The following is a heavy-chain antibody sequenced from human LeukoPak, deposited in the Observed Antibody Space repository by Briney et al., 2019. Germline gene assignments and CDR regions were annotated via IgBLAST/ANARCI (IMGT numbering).Heavy chain of an antibody. J-gene: IGHJ4*02. CDR3: AKGGATSPFDY. CDR1: GFTFSSYA. Sequence: GGSLRLSCAASGFTFSSYAMSWVRQAPGKGLEWVSGISGSGDNTYYADSVKGRFTISRDNSKNTLYVQVNSLGVEDTAIYFCAKGGATSPFDYWGQGSLVTVSS. V-gene: IGHV3-23*01. D-gene: IGHD5-12*01. CDR2: ISGSGDNT.